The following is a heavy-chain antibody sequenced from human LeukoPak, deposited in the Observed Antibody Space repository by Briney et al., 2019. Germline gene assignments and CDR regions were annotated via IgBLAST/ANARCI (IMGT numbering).Heavy chain of an antibody. J-gene: IGHJ5*02. CDR2: IRSKTHGGTT. V-gene: IGHV3-15*01. Sequence: GGSLRLSCAASGFTFSSYWMSWVRQAPGKGLEWVGRIRSKTHGGTTDYAAPVKGRFTISRDDSKNTLYLQMNSLRTEDTAVYYCTTLDDYGRTWGQGTLVTVSS. D-gene: IGHD4-17*01. CDR3: TTLDDYGRT. CDR1: GFTFSSYW.